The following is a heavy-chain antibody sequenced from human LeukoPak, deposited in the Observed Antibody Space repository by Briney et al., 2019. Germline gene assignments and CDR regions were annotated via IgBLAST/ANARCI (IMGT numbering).Heavy chain of an antibody. Sequence: SETLSLTCTVSGGSISSGSYYWSGIRQPAGTGLEWIGRIYTSGSTNHNPSLKSRVTISVDTSKNQFSLKLSSVTAADTAVYYCARVDRYGYSTEYWGQGTLATVSS. J-gene: IGHJ4*02. CDR1: GGSISSGSYY. CDR2: IYTSGST. V-gene: IGHV4-61*02. D-gene: IGHD5-18*01. CDR3: ARVDRYGYSTEY.